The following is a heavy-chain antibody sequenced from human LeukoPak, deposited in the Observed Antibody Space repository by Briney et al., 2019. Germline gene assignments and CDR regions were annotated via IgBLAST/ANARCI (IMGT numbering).Heavy chain of an antibody. CDR3: AKERLWGSYRTNGIDY. V-gene: IGHV3-43*02. Sequence: PGGSLRLSCAASGFTFDDYAMHWVRRAPGKGLEWVSLISGDGGSTYYADSVKGRSTISRDNSKNSLHLQMNSLRTEDTALYYCAKERLWGSYRTNGIDYWGQGTLVTVSS. CDR1: GFTFDDYA. CDR2: ISGDGGST. J-gene: IGHJ4*02. D-gene: IGHD3-16*02.